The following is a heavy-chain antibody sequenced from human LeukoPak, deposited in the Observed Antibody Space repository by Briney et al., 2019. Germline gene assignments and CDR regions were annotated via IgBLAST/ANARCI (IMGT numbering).Heavy chain of an antibody. D-gene: IGHD6-13*01. CDR2: ISGSGGST. Sequence: GGSLRLSCAASGFTFSSYAMSWVRQAPGKGLEWVSAISGSGGSTYYADSVKGRLTISRDNSKNTLYLQMNSLRAEDTAVYYCARDRGAAAGSNWGQGTLVTVSS. CDR1: GFTFSSYA. CDR3: ARDRGAAAGSN. J-gene: IGHJ4*02. V-gene: IGHV3-23*01.